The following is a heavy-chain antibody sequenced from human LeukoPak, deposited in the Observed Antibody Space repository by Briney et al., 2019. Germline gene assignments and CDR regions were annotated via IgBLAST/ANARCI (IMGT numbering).Heavy chain of an antibody. J-gene: IGHJ3*02. CDR3: ARTVRQWLANDAFDI. CDR1: GGSTSGHY. CDR2: IYSSGST. V-gene: IGHV4-59*11. D-gene: IGHD6-19*01. Sequence: PSETLSLTCTVSGGSTSGHYWTWIRQPPGKGLEWIGYIYSSGSTNSNPSLKSRVTMSVDTSKNQFSLRLSSVTAADTAVYYCARTVRQWLANDAFDIWGQWTMVTVSS.